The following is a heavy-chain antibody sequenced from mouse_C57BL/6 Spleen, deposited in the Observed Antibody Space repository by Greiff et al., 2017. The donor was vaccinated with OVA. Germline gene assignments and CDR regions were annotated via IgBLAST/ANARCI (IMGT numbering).Heavy chain of an antibody. Sequence: QVQLQQSGPELVKPGASVKISCKASGYAFSSSWMNWVKQRPGKGLEWIGRIYPGDGDTNYNGKFKGKATLTADKSSSTAYMQLSSLTSEDSAVYFCARPVVAGGFAYWGQGTLVTVSA. J-gene: IGHJ3*01. V-gene: IGHV1-82*01. D-gene: IGHD1-1*01. CDR3: ARPVVAGGFAY. CDR2: IYPGDGDT. CDR1: GYAFSSSW.